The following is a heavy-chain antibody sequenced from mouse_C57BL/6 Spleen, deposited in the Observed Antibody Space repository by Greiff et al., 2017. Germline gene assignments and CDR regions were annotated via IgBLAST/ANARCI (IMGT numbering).Heavy chain of an antibody. CDR2: INPTNGGT. J-gene: IGHJ3*01. D-gene: IGHD2-3*01. CDR1: GYTFTDYY. Sequence: EVQLQQSGPELVKPGASVKISCKASGYTFTDYYMNWVKQSHGKSLEWIGDINPTNGGTSYNQKFKGKATLTVDKSSSTAYMELRSLTSEDSAVXYCARGLYDGYSPFAYGGKGTLVTVSA. CDR3: ARGLYDGYSPFAY. V-gene: IGHV1-26*01.